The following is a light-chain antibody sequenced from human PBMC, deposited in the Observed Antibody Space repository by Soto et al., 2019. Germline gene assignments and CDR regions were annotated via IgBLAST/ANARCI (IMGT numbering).Light chain of an antibody. V-gene: IGKV1-39*01. CDR3: QPSYSTRRP. CDR2: AAS. CDR1: QSISSY. Sequence: DIQMTQSPSSLSASVGARVTITCRASQSISSYLNWYQQKPGKAPKLLIYAASSLQSGVPSRFSGSGSGTDFTRTISSLQPEDFATYYCQPSYSTRRPFGQGTQVEIK. J-gene: IGKJ1*01.